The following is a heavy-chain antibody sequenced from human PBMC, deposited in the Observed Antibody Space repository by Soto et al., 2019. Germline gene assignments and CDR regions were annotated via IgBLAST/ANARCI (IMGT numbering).Heavy chain of an antibody. D-gene: IGHD2-2*01. CDR2: TYYRGST. CDR1: DGSISGYY. CDR3: AKEATVPYFDY. Sequence: SETLSLTCTVSDGSISGYYWTWIRQSPGKGLEWIGYTYYRGSTDYNPSLKSRVTMSVDMSKNQFSLNLNSVTAADTAVYYCAKEATVPYFDYWGQGTLVTVSS. J-gene: IGHJ4*02. V-gene: IGHV4-59*01.